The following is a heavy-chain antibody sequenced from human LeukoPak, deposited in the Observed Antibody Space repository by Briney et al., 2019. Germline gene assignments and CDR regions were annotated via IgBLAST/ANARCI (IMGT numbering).Heavy chain of an antibody. V-gene: IGHV4-39*01. CDR1: GGSISSSSYY. J-gene: IGHJ5*02. CDR2: IYYSGST. CDR3: ARHESPDYGEVWFDP. Sequence: SETLSLTYTVSGGSISSSSYYWGWIRQPPGKGLEWIGSIYYSGSTYYNPSLKSRVTISVDTSKNQFSLKLSSVTAADTAVYYCARHESPDYGEVWFDPWGQGTLVTVSS. D-gene: IGHD4-17*01.